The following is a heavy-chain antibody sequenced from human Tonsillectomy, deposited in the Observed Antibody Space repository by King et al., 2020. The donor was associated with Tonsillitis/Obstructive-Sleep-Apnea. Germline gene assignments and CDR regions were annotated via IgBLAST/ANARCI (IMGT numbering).Heavy chain of an antibody. J-gene: IGHJ4*02. V-gene: IGHV1-18*01. CDR2: ISAYNGNT. Sequence: VQLVESGAEVKKPGASVKVSCKASGYTITSYSITWVRQAPGHGLEWMGWISAYNGNTDYAQKLQGRVTMTTDTSTSTAYMELRSLTSDDTAVYFCARGTYGDCDYWGQGTLVTVSS. CDR1: GYTITSYS. D-gene: IGHD4-17*01. CDR3: ARGTYGDCDY.